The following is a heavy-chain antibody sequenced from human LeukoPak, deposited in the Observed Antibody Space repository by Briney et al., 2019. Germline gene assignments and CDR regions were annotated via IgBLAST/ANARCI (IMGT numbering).Heavy chain of an antibody. CDR3: AKDMALGYYDSSGPPAD. Sequence: GGSLRLSCAASGFTFDDYAMHWVRQAPGKGLEWVSGISWNSGSIGYADSVKGRFTISRDNAKNSLYLQMNSLRAEDTALYYCAKDMALGYYDSSGPPADWGQGTLVTVSS. V-gene: IGHV3-9*01. D-gene: IGHD3-22*01. J-gene: IGHJ4*02. CDR2: ISWNSGSI. CDR1: GFTFDDYA.